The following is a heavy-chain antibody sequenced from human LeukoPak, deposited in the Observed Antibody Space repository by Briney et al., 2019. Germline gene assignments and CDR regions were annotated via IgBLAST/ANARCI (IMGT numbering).Heavy chain of an antibody. D-gene: IGHD3-16*01. J-gene: IGHJ4*02. V-gene: IGHV4-38-2*02. CDR2: IYHSGST. CDR1: GYSISSGYY. CDR3: ARQYVWGSYIDY. Sequence: SETLSLTCTVSGYSISSGYYWGWIRQPPGKGLEWIGSIYHSGSTYYNPSLKSRVTISVDTSKNQFSLKLSSVTAADTAVYYCARQYVWGSYIDYWGQGTLVTVSS.